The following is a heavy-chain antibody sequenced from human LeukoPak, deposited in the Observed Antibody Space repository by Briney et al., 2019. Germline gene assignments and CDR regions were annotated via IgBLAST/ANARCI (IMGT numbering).Heavy chain of an antibody. D-gene: IGHD3-16*01. J-gene: IGHJ4*02. V-gene: IGHV3-69-1*01. Sequence: GGSLRLSCAASGFTFSSYNMNWIRQAPGKGLEWVSSIISSGDIYYADSVKGRFTVSRDNAKNTLYLQMNSLRVEDTAVYYCATDRAWGGFDYWGLGALVTVSS. CDR1: GFTFSSYN. CDR2: IISSGDI. CDR3: ATDRAWGGFDY.